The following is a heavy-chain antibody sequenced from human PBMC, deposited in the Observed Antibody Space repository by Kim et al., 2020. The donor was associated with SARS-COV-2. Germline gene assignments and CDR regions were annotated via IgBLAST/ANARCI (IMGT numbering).Heavy chain of an antibody. D-gene: IGHD3-10*01. CDR2: IYYSGRT. V-gene: IGHV4-39*01. CDR3: ARHGGAMVRGVITPYYYYCGMDV. CDR1: GGSISSSSYY. J-gene: IGHJ6*02. Sequence: SETLSLTCTVYGGSISSSSYYWGWIRQPPGKGLEWIGSIYYSGRTYYNPSLKSRDTISVETSKNQFSLKLSSVTAADTAVYYCARHGGAMVRGVITPYYYYCGMDVWGQGTTVTDSS.